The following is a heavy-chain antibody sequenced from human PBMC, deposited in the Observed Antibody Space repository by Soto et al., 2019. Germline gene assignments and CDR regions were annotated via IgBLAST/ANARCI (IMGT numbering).Heavy chain of an antibody. D-gene: IGHD7-27*01. CDR1: GGSFRGYY. J-gene: IGHJ4*02. CDR2: INHSGST. V-gene: IGHV4-34*01. Sequence: QVQLQQWGAGLLKPSENLSLTCAVYGGSFRGYYWNWIRQPPGKGLEWIGEINHSGSTNYNPSLKVRVTLSVHTSKNQFSLKLSSVTAADTAVYYCARGWGRIFDYWGQGTLVTVSS. CDR3: ARGWGRIFDY.